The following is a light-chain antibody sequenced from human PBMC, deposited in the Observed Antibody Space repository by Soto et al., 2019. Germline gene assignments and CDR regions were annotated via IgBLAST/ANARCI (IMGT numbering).Light chain of an antibody. CDR3: QEYDGAPIT. Sequence: ENVLTQSPGTLSLSPGEGATLSCRASQSVSSNYVAWYQQKPGQAPRLLVYGASGRATGIPDRFSGSGSGTDFTLTISRLEPEDFAVYYCQEYDGAPITFGLGTRLEIK. V-gene: IGKV3-20*01. J-gene: IGKJ5*01. CDR2: GAS. CDR1: QSVSSNY.